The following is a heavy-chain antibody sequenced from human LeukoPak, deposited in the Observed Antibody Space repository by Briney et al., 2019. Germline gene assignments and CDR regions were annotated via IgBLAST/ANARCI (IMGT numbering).Heavy chain of an antibody. CDR2: IYPGDSDT. V-gene: IGHV5-51*01. Sequence: GESLKISCKGSGYSFTSYWIGWVRQMPGKGLEWMGIIYPGDSDTRYSPSFQGQVTISADKPISTAYLQWSSLKASDTAMYYRARRTGYGSGSYYWFDPWGQGTLVTVSS. CDR1: GYSFTSYW. J-gene: IGHJ5*02. CDR3: ARRTGYGSGSYYWFDP. D-gene: IGHD3-10*01.